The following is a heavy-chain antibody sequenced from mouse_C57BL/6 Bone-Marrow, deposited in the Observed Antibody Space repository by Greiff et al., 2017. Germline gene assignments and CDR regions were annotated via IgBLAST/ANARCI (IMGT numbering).Heavy chain of an antibody. CDR3: ALTEDYGSSYDWYFDV. CDR2: INPNNGGT. V-gene: IGHV1-26*01. D-gene: IGHD1-1*01. Sequence: EVQLQQSGPELVKPGASVKISCKASGYTFTDYYMNWVKQSHGKSLEWIGDINPNNGGTSYNQKFKGKATLTVDKSSSTAYMELRSLTSEDSAVYYCALTEDYGSSYDWYFDVWGTGTTVTVSS. J-gene: IGHJ1*03. CDR1: GYTFTDYY.